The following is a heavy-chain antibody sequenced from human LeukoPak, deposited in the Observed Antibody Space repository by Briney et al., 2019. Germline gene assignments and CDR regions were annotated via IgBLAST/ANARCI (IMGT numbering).Heavy chain of an antibody. CDR3: MSLLVS. CDR2: ISSSSSTI. V-gene: IGHV3-48*02. CDR1: EFILSSYA. D-gene: IGHD2-15*01. Sequence: GGSLRLSCEASEFILSSYAMNWVRQAPGKGLEWVSSISSSSSTIYYADSVKGRFTISRDNAKNSLYLQMNSLRDEDTAVYYCMSLLVSWGQGTLVTVSS. J-gene: IGHJ4*02.